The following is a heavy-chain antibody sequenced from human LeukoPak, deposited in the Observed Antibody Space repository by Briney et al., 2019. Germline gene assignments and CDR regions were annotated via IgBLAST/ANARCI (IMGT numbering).Heavy chain of an antibody. D-gene: IGHD6-6*01. V-gene: IGHV1-69*05. J-gene: IGHJ6*03. CDR1: GGTFSSYA. CDR2: IIPIFGTA. CDR3: ANSIAARRDYYMDV. Sequence: ASVKVSCKASGGTFSSYAISWVRPAPGQGLEWMGGIIPIFGTANYAQKFQGRVTITTDEATSTAYMELSSLRSEDTAVYYCANSIAARRDYYMDVWGKGTTVTVSS.